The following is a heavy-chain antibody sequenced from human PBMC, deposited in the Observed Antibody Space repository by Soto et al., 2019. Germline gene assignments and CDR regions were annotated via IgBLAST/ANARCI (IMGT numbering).Heavy chain of an antibody. D-gene: IGHD1-26*01. Sequence: EVQLVESGGGLIQPGGSLRLSCAASGFTVSSNYMSWVRQAPGKGLEWVSVIYSGGSTYYADSVKGRFTISRDNSKNTLYLQMNSLRAEDTAVYYCARSSRRELLRGYYFDYWGQGTLVTVSS. J-gene: IGHJ4*02. CDR2: IYSGGST. V-gene: IGHV3-53*01. CDR1: GFTVSSNY. CDR3: ARSSRRELLRGYYFDY.